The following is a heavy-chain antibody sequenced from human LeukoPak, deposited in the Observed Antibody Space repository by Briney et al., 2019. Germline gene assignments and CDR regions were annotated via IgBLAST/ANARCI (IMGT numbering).Heavy chain of an antibody. CDR3: ARDPLGMVGY. D-gene: IGHD3-16*01. CDR2: ISYDGSNK. Sequence: TGGSLRLSCAASGFTFSSYAMHWVRQAPGKGLEWVAVISYDGSNKYYADSVKGRFTISRDNSKNTLYLQMNSLRAEDTAVYYCARDPLGMVGYWGQGTLVTVSS. J-gene: IGHJ4*02. CDR1: GFTFSSYA. V-gene: IGHV3-30*04.